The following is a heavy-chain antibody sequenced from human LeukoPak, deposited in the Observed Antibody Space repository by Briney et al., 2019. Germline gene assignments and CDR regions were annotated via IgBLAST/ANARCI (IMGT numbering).Heavy chain of an antibody. CDR1: GFTFSSYS. J-gene: IGHJ4*01. D-gene: IGHD3-22*01. V-gene: IGHV3-21*01. CDR3: ARHGSGSSYDY. Sequence: GGSLRLSCAASGFTFSSYSMNWVRQAPGKGLEWVSSISSTGSYIFYADSVKGRFTISRDNAKNSLSLQMNSLRAEDTAVYYCARHGSGSSYDYWGQGTLVTVSS. CDR2: ISSTGSYI.